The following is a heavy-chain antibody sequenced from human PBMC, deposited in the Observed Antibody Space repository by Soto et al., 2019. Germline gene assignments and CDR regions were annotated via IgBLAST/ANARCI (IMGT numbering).Heavy chain of an antibody. CDR1: GFTLSSYG. CDR3: TRDPYGGSRYYFDS. CDR2: IWYDGINK. Sequence: QVQLVESGGGVVQPGRSLRLSCVASGFTLSSYGMHWVRQAPGKGLEWVAGIWYDGINKYYADSVKGRFAISKDNSQNTLYLQMNNLRPEDTAVYYCTRDPYGGSRYYFDSWGQGTLVTVSS. D-gene: IGHD1-26*01. V-gene: IGHV3-33*01. J-gene: IGHJ4*02.